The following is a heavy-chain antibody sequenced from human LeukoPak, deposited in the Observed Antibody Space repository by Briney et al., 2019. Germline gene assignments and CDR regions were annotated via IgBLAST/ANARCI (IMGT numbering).Heavy chain of an antibody. CDR1: GFTFSSYS. CDR3: ARDLTSGSYDG. J-gene: IGHJ4*02. CDR2: INSDGSST. V-gene: IGHV3-74*01. D-gene: IGHD1-26*01. Sequence: PGGSLRLSCAASGFTFSSYSMNWVRQAPGKGLVWVSRINSDGSSTSYADSVKGRFTISRDNAKNTLYLQMNSLRAEDTAVYYCARDLTSGSYDGWGQGTLVTVSS.